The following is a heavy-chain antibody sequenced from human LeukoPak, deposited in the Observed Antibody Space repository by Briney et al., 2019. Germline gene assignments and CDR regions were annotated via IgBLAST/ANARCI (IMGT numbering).Heavy chain of an antibody. CDR1: GGSISSYY. Sequence: SETLSLTCTVSGGSISSYYWSWIRQPPGKGLEWIGYIYYSGSTNYNPSLKSRVTISVDTSKNQFSLKLSSVTAADTAVYYCASGSYLYYYNYYMDVWGKGTTVTVSS. CDR3: ASGSYLYYYNYYMDV. J-gene: IGHJ6*03. V-gene: IGHV4-59*01. D-gene: IGHD3-10*01. CDR2: IYYSGST.